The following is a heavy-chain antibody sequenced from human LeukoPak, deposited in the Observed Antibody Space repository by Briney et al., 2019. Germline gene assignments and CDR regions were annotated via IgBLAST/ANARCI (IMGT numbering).Heavy chain of an antibody. J-gene: IGHJ4*02. Sequence: GGSLRLSCAASGFTFSSYSMNWVRQAPGKGLEWVSYISSSSSTIYYADSVKGRFTISRDNAKNSLYLQMNSLRAEDTAVYYCARIKSPLDYWGQGTLVTVSS. CDR2: ISSSSSTI. V-gene: IGHV3-48*01. CDR1: GFTFSSYS. CDR3: ARIKSPLDY.